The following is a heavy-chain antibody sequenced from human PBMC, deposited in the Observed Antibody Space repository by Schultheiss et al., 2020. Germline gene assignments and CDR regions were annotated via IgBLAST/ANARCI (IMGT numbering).Heavy chain of an antibody. CDR3: AKVYSYGRGYFDY. Sequence: GSLILSCAASGFTFSSYDMHWVRQATGKGLEWVSAIGTAGDTYYPGSVKGRFTISRDNSKNTLYLQMNSLRAEDTAVYYCAKVYSYGRGYFDYWGQGTLVTVSS. CDR1: GFTFSSYD. D-gene: IGHD5-18*01. J-gene: IGHJ4*02. CDR2: IGTAGDT. V-gene: IGHV3-13*01.